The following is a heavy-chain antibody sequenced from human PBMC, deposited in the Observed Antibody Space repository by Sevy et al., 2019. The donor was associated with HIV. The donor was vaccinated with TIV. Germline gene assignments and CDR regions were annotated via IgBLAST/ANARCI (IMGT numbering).Heavy chain of an antibody. CDR3: SGHCSGGSCYPLPPHYYYGMDV. D-gene: IGHD2-15*01. Sequence: GGSLRLSCAASGFTFNMYWMTWVRQAPGKGLEWVANIKEDGSERNYLDSVKGRFTISRDNAKESLYLQINSLRAEDTAVYYCSGHCSGGSCYPLPPHYYYGMDVWGQGTTVTVSS. V-gene: IGHV3-7*01. J-gene: IGHJ6*02. CDR1: GFTFNMYW. CDR2: IKEDGSER.